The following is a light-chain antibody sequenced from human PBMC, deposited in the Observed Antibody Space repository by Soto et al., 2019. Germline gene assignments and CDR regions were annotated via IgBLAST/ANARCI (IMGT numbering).Light chain of an antibody. CDR2: GAS. Sequence: EIVLTQSPGTLSLSPEERATLSCMASQSISSTYLAWYQQKPVQAPRLLIYGASSRATGIPDRFSGSGSGTAFTLTISRVEPEDFAVYYCQQYGNSPWAFGQGTKVDIK. J-gene: IGKJ1*01. CDR3: QQYGNSPWA. CDR1: QSISSTY. V-gene: IGKV3-20*01.